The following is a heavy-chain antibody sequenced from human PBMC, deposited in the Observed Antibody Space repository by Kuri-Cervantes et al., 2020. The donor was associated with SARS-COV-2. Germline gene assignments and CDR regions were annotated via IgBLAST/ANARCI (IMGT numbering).Heavy chain of an antibody. CDR1: GFTFDDYA. CDR2: ISWNSGSI. CDR3: ARDLRLGKSLDY. V-gene: IGHV3-9*01. J-gene: IGHJ4*02. D-gene: IGHD7-27*01. Sequence: GGSLRLSCAACGFTFDDYAMHWVRQAPGKGLEWVSGISWNSGSIGYADSVKGRFTTSRDNAKNSLYLQMSSLRAEDTAVYYCARDLRLGKSLDYWGQGTLVTVSS.